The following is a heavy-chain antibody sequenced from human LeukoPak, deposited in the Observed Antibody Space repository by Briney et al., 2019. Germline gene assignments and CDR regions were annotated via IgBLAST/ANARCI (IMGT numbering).Heavy chain of an antibody. Sequence: ASVKVSCKASRYTFTGYYMHWVRQAPGQGLEWMGWINPNSGGTNYAQKFQGRVTMTRDTSISTAYMELSRMRSDDTAVYYCARGLMVYAPYYYYGMDVWGQGTTVTVSS. V-gene: IGHV1-2*02. CDR2: INPNSGGT. CDR1: RYTFTGYY. D-gene: IGHD2-8*01. J-gene: IGHJ6*02. CDR3: ARGLMVYAPYYYYGMDV.